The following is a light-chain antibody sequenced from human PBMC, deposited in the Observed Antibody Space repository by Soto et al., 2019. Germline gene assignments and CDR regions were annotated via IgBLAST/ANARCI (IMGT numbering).Light chain of an antibody. CDR3: QQYGSSPRT. CDR2: GAS. Sequence: EIVLTQSPGTLSLSPGERATLSCRASQSVSSSYLAWYQQKPGQAPRLLIYGASSRATGIPDRFSGSGSGTDFTLTLSTLESEDFAVYYFQQYGSSPRTFGQGTRLEIK. J-gene: IGKJ5*01. V-gene: IGKV3-20*01. CDR1: QSVSSSY.